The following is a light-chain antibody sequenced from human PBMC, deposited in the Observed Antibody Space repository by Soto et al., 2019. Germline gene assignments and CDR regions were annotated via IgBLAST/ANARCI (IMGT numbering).Light chain of an antibody. V-gene: IGKV1-39*01. Sequence: DIQMTQSPSFMSASIGDRVTITCRASQSISSHLNWYQQKPGKAPKLLIYAASTLQSGVPSRFSGSGSGTDFTLTISSPQPEDFAAYYCQQTYSAPRTFGQGTKVEIK. CDR3: QQTYSAPRT. J-gene: IGKJ1*01. CDR2: AAS. CDR1: QSISSH.